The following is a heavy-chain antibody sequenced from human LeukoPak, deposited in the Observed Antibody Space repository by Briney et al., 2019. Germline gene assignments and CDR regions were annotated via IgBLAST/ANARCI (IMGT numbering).Heavy chain of an antibody. CDR2: INAYNGNT. Sequence: ASVKVSCKASGYSFTNYGFSWVRQAPGQGLEWMGWINAYNGNTNYAQKFQGRVTITADESTSTAYMELSSLRPEDTAVYYCARVGLLTPFDYWGQGTLVTVSS. J-gene: IGHJ4*02. D-gene: IGHD2-8*01. CDR3: ARVGLLTPFDY. V-gene: IGHV1-18*01. CDR1: GYSFTNYG.